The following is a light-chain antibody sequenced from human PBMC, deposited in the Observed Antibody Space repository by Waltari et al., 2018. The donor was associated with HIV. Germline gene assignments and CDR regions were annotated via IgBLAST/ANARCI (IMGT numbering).Light chain of an antibody. CDR2: AAS. J-gene: IGKJ1*01. Sequence: DIQMTQSPSSLSASVGDRVTITCRASQSISTYLNWYQQKPGRAPKLLTYAASSSQSGVPTRFSGRGSGTDFTLTISSLQPEDFATYSCQQSHSNPRSFGQGTKVEIK. CDR3: QQSHSNPRS. CDR1: QSISTY. V-gene: IGKV1-39*01.